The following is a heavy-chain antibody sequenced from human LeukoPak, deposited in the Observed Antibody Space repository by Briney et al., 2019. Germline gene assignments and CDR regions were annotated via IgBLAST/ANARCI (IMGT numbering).Heavy chain of an antibody. D-gene: IGHD2-15*01. V-gene: IGHV3-7*01. J-gene: IGHJ4*02. CDR3: ARDHSIWLLDY. CDR2: IKQDGGEI. CDR1: GFTFSRYW. Sequence: GGSLRLSCAASGFTFSRYWMSWVRQVPRKGLEWVANIKQDGGEIYYVDSVKGRFTISRDNAKNSLYLQMNSLRAEDTAVYYCARDHSIWLLDYWGQGTLVTVSS.